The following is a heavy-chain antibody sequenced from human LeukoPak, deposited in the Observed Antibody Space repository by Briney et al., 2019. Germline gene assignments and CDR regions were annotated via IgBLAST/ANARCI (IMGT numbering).Heavy chain of an antibody. CDR3: ARYSSGWIYYFDY. J-gene: IGHJ4*02. CDR1: GGSLSSYY. Sequence: PSETLSLTCTVSGGSLSSYYWSWIRQPPGKGLEWIGYIYYSGSTNYNPSLKSRVTISVDTSKNQFSLKLSSVTAADTAVYYCARYSSGWIYYFDYWGQGTLVTVSS. V-gene: IGHV4-59*01. D-gene: IGHD6-19*01. CDR2: IYYSGST.